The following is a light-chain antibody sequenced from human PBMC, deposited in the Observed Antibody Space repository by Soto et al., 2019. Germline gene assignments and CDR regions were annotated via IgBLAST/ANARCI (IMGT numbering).Light chain of an antibody. CDR3: QAWDSSPV. CDR2: QDS. CDR1: KLGDKY. J-gene: IGLJ2*01. Sequence: SYELTQPPSVSVSPGQTASITCSGDKLGDKYACWYQQKPGQSPVLVIFQDSRRHSGIPERFSGSNSGNTATLTISGTQAMDEADYYCQAWDSSPVFGGGTKLTVL. V-gene: IGLV3-1*01.